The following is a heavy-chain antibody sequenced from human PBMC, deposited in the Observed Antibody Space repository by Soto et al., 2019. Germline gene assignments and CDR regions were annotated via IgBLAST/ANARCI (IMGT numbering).Heavy chain of an antibody. J-gene: IGHJ4*02. CDR3: ATEMSEVRIAARQFDY. CDR1: GGSISSSNW. V-gene: IGHV4-4*02. CDR2: IYHSGST. D-gene: IGHD6-6*01. Sequence: QVQLQESGPGLVKPSGTLSLTCAVSGGSISSSNWWSWVRQPPGKGLEWIGEIYHSGSTNYNPSLRSRVTISVDKSKNQFSLKLSSVTAADTAVYYCATEMSEVRIAARQFDYWGQGTLVTVSS.